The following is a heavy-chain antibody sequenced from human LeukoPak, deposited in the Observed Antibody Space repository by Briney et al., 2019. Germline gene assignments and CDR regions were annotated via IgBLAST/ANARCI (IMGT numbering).Heavy chain of an antibody. Sequence: PSQTLSLTCTVSGGSISSGGYYWSWIRQPPGKGLEWIGYIYHSGSTYYNPSLKGRVTISVDRSKNQFSLKLSSVTAADTAVYYCARDRMTISSYGTYWGQGTLVTVSS. CDR2: IYHSGST. J-gene: IGHJ4*02. V-gene: IGHV4-30-2*01. CDR3: ARDRMTISSYGTY. D-gene: IGHD3-3*01. CDR1: GGSISSGGYY.